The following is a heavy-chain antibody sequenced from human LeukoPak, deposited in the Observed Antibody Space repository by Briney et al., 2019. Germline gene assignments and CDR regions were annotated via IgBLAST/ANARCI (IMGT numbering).Heavy chain of an antibody. D-gene: IGHD3-22*01. Sequence: ASVKVSCKASGYTFTSYGISWVRQAPGQGLEWMGWISAYNGNTNYAQKLQGRVTMTTDTSTSTAYMELSSLRSEDTAVYYCARGRYYYDSSGQNFDYWGQGTLVTVSS. CDR2: ISAYNGNT. V-gene: IGHV1-18*01. J-gene: IGHJ4*02. CDR1: GYTFTSYG. CDR3: ARGRYYYDSSGQNFDY.